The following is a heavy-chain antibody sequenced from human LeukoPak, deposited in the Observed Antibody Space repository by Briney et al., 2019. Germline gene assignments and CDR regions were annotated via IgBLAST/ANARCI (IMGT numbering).Heavy chain of an antibody. V-gene: IGHV3-74*01. Sequence: PGGSLRLSCAASGFTFSNYWMHWVRQAPGKGLVWVSRIESDGSSTSYADSVKGRFTISRDNAKNTLYLQMNSLRAEDTAVYYCARGYCSGGSCYRPFDYWGQGTLVTVSS. CDR3: ARGYCSGGSCYRPFDY. CDR2: IESDGSST. D-gene: IGHD2-15*01. J-gene: IGHJ4*02. CDR1: GFTFSNYW.